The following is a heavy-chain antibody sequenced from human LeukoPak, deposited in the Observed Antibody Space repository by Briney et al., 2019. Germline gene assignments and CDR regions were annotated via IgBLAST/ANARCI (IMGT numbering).Heavy chain of an antibody. CDR3: ARALRGVYYDSSGYSY. CDR2: MNPNSGNT. D-gene: IGHD3-22*01. V-gene: IGHV1-8*01. CDR1: GYTFTSYD. J-gene: IGHJ4*02. Sequence: ASVKVSCKASGYTFTSYDINWVRQATGQGLEWMGWMNPNSGNTGYAQKFQGRVTMTRNTSISTAYVELSSLRSKDTAVYYCARALRGVYYDSSGYSYWGQGTLVTVSS.